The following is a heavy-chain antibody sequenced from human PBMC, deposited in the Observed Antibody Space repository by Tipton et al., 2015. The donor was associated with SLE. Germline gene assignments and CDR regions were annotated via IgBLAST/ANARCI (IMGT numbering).Heavy chain of an antibody. Sequence: SLRLSCAASGFTFITYAMHWVRQAPGKGLEWVAVISYDGSNKYYADSVKGRFTISRDNSKNTLYLQMNSLRAEDTAVYYCAREKTTIFGVVTSPWFDPWGQGTLVTVSS. J-gene: IGHJ5*02. CDR3: AREKTTIFGVVTSPWFDP. CDR1: GFTFITYA. V-gene: IGHV3-30*04. D-gene: IGHD3-3*01. CDR2: ISYDGSNK.